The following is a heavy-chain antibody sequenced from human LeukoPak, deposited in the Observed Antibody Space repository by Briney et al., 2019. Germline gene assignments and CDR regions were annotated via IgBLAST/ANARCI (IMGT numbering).Heavy chain of an antibody. Sequence: GGSLRLSCAASGFTFTNPAMGWVRQAPGKGLKWVSVVSGTGDFIYYGDSVKGRFTISRDNSKNTLYLHMSSLRAEDTAFYYCAKTRGGNPRYYFDYWGHGTLVTVSS. J-gene: IGHJ4*01. CDR1: GFTFTNPA. CDR2: VSGTGDFI. V-gene: IGHV3-23*01. CDR3: AKTRGGNPRYYFDY. D-gene: IGHD4-23*01.